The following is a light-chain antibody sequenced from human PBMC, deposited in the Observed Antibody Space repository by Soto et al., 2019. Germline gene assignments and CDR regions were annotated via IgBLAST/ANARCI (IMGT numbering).Light chain of an antibody. CDR2: NNS. CDR1: NSNIGSGFE. Sequence: QAVVTQPPSVSGAPGQRVTVSCTGSNSNIGSGFEVHWYQQFPGRAPKLLIFNNSNRPSGVPDRFSGSKSGTSASLAITGLQAEDEADYYCSSYTSSTTRVFGGGTKLTVL. CDR3: SSYTSSTTRV. J-gene: IGLJ2*01. V-gene: IGLV1-40*01.